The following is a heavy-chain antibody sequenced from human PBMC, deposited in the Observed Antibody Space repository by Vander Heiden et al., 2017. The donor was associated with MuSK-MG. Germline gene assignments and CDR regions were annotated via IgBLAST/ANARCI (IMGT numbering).Heavy chain of an antibody. D-gene: IGHD3-22*01. Sequence: EVQLVESGGGLVKPGESLRLPCAASGFTFSGAWVSWVRQAPGKGLEWVGRIKSKTNGATTDYAAPVKGRFTISRDDSKSTLYLQMNSLKIEDTAVYYCSTSPFDSSGYADFWGQGTLVTVSS. CDR3: STSPFDSSGYADF. J-gene: IGHJ4*02. CDR1: GFTFSGAW. CDR2: IKSKTNGATT. V-gene: IGHV3-15*01.